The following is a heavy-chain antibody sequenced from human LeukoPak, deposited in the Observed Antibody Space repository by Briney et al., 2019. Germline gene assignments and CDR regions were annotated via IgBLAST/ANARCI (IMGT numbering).Heavy chain of an antibody. V-gene: IGHV3-30*02. D-gene: IGHD2-15*01. Sequence: GGSLRLSCAASGFTFSSYGMHWVRQAPGKGLEWVAFIRYDGSNKYYADSVKGRFTISRDNSKNTLYLQMNSLRAEDTAVYYCAKDRGWEIVVVVAAGGFCFDYWGQGTLVTVSS. CDR2: IRYDGSNK. CDR1: GFTFSSYG. CDR3: AKDRGWEIVVVVAAGGFCFDY. J-gene: IGHJ4*02.